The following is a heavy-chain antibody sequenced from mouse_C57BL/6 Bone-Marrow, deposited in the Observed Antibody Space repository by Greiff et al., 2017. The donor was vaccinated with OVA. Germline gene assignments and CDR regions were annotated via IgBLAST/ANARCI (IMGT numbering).Heavy chain of an antibody. CDR1: GFSLTSYG. V-gene: IGHV2-5*01. Sequence: VQLVESGPGLVQPSQSLSITCTVSGFSLTSYGVHWVRQSPGKGLEWLGVIWRGGSTDYNAAFMSRLSITKDNSKSQVFFKMNSLQADDTAIYYCAKGTTVVEDWYFDVWGTGTTVTVSS. D-gene: IGHD1-1*01. J-gene: IGHJ1*03. CDR3: AKGTTVVEDWYFDV. CDR2: IWRGGST.